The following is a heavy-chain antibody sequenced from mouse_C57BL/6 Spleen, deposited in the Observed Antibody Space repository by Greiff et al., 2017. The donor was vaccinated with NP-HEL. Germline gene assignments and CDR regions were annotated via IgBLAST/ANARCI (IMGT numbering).Heavy chain of an antibody. D-gene: IGHD1-1*01. J-gene: IGHJ4*01. CDR3: ARGPHDYYGSSYDAMDY. CDR2: IHPNSGST. Sequence: QVQLQQPGAELVKPGASVKLSCKASGYTFTSYWMHWVKQRPGQGLEWIGMIHPNSGSTNYNEKFKSKATLTVDKSSSTAYMQLSSLTSEDSAVYYCARGPHDYYGSSYDAMDYWGQGTSVTVSS. V-gene: IGHV1-64*01. CDR1: GYTFTSYW.